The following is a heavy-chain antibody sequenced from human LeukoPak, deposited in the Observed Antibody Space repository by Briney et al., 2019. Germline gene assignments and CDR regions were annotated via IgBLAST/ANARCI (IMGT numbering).Heavy chain of an antibody. V-gene: IGHV3-30-3*01. D-gene: IGHD1-1*01. Sequence: GGSLRLSCAASGFTFSNYAMHWVRQAPGKGLEWVAVISYDGSNKYYADSVKGRFTISRDNSKNTLYLQMNSLRAEDTAVCYCARDSGDRPTNDAFDIWGQGTMVTVSS. CDR2: ISYDGSNK. CDR3: ARDSGDRPTNDAFDI. J-gene: IGHJ3*02. CDR1: GFTFSNYA.